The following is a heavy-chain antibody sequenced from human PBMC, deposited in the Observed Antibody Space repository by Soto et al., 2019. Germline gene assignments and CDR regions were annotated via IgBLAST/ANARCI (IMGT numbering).Heavy chain of an antibody. J-gene: IGHJ6*02. CDR1: GYSVSSSDYY. Sequence: SETLSLTCSVSGYSVSSSDYYWAWIRQPPGKGLEWIGSMLYSGLTYYNPSLKSRVTLSVDTSKNRFSVRLNSVTASDTAVYYCAPLSVSLSGPYGIHVWGQGTTGTVSS. D-gene: IGHD2-15*01. CDR2: MLYSGLT. V-gene: IGHV4-39*01. CDR3: APLSVSLSGPYGIHV.